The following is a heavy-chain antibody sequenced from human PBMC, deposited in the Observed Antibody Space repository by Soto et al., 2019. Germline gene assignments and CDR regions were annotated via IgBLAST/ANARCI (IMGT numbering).Heavy chain of an antibody. CDR1: GYSFTSYW. D-gene: IGHD3-3*01. CDR2: IDPSDSYT. CDR3: ARHNSESGGDFWSGYPKYGMDV. Sequence: GESLKISCKGSGYSFTSYWISWVRQMPGKGLEWMGRIDPSDSYTNYSPSFQGHVTISADKSISTAYLQWSSLKASDTAMYYCARHNSESGGDFWSGYPKYGMDVWGQGTTVTVSS. J-gene: IGHJ6*02. V-gene: IGHV5-10-1*01.